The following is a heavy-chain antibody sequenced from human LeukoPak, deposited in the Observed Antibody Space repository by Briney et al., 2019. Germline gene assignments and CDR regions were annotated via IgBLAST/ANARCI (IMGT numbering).Heavy chain of an antibody. CDR3: ARDWSSLAVAGTWYYFDY. CDR1: GFTFSSSW. J-gene: IGHJ4*02. Sequence: PGGSLRLSCAASGFTFSSSWMHWVRRAPGKGLVWVSRINSDGSSTSYADSVKGRFTISRDNAKNTLYLQMNSLRAEDTAVYYCARDWSSLAVAGTWYYFDYWGQGTLVTVSS. CDR2: INSDGSST. V-gene: IGHV3-74*01. D-gene: IGHD6-19*01.